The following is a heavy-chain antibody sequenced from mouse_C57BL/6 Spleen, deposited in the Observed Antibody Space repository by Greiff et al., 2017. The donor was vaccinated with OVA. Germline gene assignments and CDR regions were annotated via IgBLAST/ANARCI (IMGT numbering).Heavy chain of an antibody. V-gene: IGHV1-5*01. CDR3: ITTVVGARVFDV. CDR1: GYTFTSYW. D-gene: IGHD1-1*01. J-gene: IGHJ1*03. CDR2: IYPGNSDT. Sequence: VQLQQSGTVLARPGASVKMSCKTSGYTFTSYWMHWVKQRPGQGLEWIGDIYPGNSDTSYNQKFKGKAKLTAVTSASTAYMELSSLTNEDSAVYYCITTVVGARVFDVWGTGTTVTVSS.